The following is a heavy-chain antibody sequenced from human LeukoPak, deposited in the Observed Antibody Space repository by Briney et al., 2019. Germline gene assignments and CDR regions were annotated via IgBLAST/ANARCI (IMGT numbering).Heavy chain of an antibody. CDR3: AIPSFYSSSFQPWAFDI. J-gene: IGHJ3*02. CDR2: IYHSGST. Sequence: SETLSLTCAVSGGSISSSNWWSWVRQPPGKGLEWIGEIYHSGSTNYNPSLKSRVTISVDKSKNQFSLKLSSVTAADTAVYYCAIPSFYSSSFQPWAFDIWGQGTMVTVSS. D-gene: IGHD6-13*01. V-gene: IGHV4-4*02. CDR1: GGSISSSNW.